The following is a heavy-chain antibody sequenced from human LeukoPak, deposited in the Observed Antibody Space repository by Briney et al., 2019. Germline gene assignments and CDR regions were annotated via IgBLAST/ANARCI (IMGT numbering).Heavy chain of an antibody. CDR2: IWYDGINK. D-gene: IGHD6-19*01. J-gene: IGHJ3*02. CDR3: TKDIGAAVGDAFHI. Sequence: PGGSLRLSCAASGFTFSNYGMHWVRQAPGKGLEWVAAIWYDGINKYYADSVKGRFTTSRDNSKSTLYLQMNSLRVEDTAVYYCTKDIGAAVGDAFHIWGQGTLVTVS. CDR1: GFTFSNYG. V-gene: IGHV3-33*06.